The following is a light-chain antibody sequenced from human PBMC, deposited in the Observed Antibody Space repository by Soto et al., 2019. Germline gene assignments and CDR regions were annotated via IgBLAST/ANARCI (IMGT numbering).Light chain of an antibody. Sequence: QSVLTQPPSASGSPGQSATISCTGTSSDVGGYNYVSWYQQHPGKAPKLMIYEVTKRPSGVPDRFSGSKSGNTASLTVSGLQAEDEADYYCCSYAGSNNLKVFGTGTKVTVL. CDR2: EVT. V-gene: IGLV2-8*01. J-gene: IGLJ1*01. CDR3: CSYAGSNNLKV. CDR1: SSDVGGYNY.